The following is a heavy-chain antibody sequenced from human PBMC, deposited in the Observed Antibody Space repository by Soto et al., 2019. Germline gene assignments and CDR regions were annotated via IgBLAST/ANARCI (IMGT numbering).Heavy chain of an antibody. V-gene: IGHV3-23*01. Sequence: GGSLRLSCTASGFTFSSYAMAWARQAPGKGLEWVSTVDGSGGATYYADSVKGRFTISRDNSKNTLYLQMNSLRVEDTAVYYCAKGGSTGGYCSGGSCYYGMDVWGQGTKVTVSS. CDR1: GFTFSSYA. CDR2: VDGSGGAT. D-gene: IGHD2-15*01. J-gene: IGHJ6*02. CDR3: AKGGSTGGYCSGGSCYYGMDV.